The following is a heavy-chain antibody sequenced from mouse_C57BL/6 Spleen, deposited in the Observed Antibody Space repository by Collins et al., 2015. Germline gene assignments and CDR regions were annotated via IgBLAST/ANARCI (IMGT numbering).Heavy chain of an antibody. D-gene: IGHD2-1*01. CDR3: ARCLYYGNYVDYFDY. Sequence: VKQSHGKSLEWIGDINPNNGGTSYNQKFKGKATLTVDKSSSTAYMELRSLTSEDSAVYYCARCLYYGNYVDYFDYWGQGTTLTVSS. CDR2: INPNNGGT. J-gene: IGHJ2*01. V-gene: IGHV1-26*01.